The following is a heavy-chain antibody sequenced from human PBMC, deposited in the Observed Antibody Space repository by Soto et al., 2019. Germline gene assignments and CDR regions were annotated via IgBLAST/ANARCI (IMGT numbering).Heavy chain of an antibody. Sequence: PSETLSLTCTVSGGSISSGGYYWSRIRQHPGKGLEWIGYIYYSGSTYYNPSLKSRVTISVDTSKNQFSLKLSSVTAADTAVYYCARDEEYYDILTGYYNGDAFDIWGQGTMVTVSS. CDR1: GGSISSGGYY. CDR2: IYYSGST. D-gene: IGHD3-9*01. V-gene: IGHV4-31*03. CDR3: ARDEEYYDILTGYYNGDAFDI. J-gene: IGHJ3*02.